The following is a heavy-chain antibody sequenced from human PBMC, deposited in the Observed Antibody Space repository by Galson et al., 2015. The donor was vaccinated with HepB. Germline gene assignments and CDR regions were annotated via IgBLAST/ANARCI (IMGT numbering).Heavy chain of an antibody. Sequence: LRLSCAASGXTVSNTYMSWVRQAPGKGLEWVSVIYSAGTTYYADSVQGRFTISRDNSNNTLYLQMNSLRVDDSAIYYCARGSGSGSSRFRFYFYMDMWGKGTTVTVSS. D-gene: IGHD3-10*01. CDR3: ARGSGSGSSRFRFYFYMDM. V-gene: IGHV3-53*01. CDR1: GXTVSNTY. J-gene: IGHJ6*03. CDR2: IYSAGTT.